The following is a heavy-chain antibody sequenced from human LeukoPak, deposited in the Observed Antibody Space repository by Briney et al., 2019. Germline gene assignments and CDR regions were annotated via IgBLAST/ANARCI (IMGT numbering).Heavy chain of an antibody. D-gene: IGHD3-22*01. CDR3: ARHEYYYDSSVPLGLDC. CDR1: GDSISSSRYY. Sequence: PSETLSLTCTVSGDSISSSRYYWGWIRQPPGKGLEWIGSVYYSGSTYYNPSLKSRVTISVDTSKNQFSLKLSSLTAADTAVYYCARHEYYYDSSVPLGLDCWGQGTLVTVSS. CDR2: VYYSGST. J-gene: IGHJ4*02. V-gene: IGHV4-39*01.